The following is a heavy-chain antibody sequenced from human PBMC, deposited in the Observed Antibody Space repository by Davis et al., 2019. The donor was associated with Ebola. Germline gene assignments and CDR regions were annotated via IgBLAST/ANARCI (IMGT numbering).Heavy chain of an antibody. J-gene: IGHJ6*02. D-gene: IGHD3-3*01. CDR3: AREEVYDFWSGYQFYGMDV. V-gene: IGHV3-48*03. CDR1: GFTFSSYE. CDR2: ISSSGSTI. Sequence: GESLKISCAASGFTFSSYEMNWVRQAPGKGLEWVSYISSSGSTIYYADSVKGRFTISRDNAKKLLYLQMNSLRAEDTGIYYCAREEVYDFWSGYQFYGMDVWGPGTTVIVSS.